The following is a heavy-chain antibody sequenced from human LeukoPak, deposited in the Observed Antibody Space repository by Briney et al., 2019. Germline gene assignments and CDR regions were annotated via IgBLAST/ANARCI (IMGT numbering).Heavy chain of an antibody. CDR2: ISGSGGST. CDR3: AREGSVTNDY. Sequence: PGGSLRLSCAASGFTFSSYAMSWVRQAPGKGLEWVSAISGSGGSTYYADSVKGRFTISRDNANNTLYLQMNSLTAEDTAVYYCAREGSVTNDYWGQGSLVTVSS. J-gene: IGHJ4*02. V-gene: IGHV3-23*01. CDR1: GFTFSSYA. D-gene: IGHD4-17*01.